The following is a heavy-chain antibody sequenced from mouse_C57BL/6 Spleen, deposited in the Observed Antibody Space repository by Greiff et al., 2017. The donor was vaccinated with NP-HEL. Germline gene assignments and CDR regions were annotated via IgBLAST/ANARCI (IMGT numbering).Heavy chain of an antibody. Sequence: QVQLQQPGAELVRPGSSVKLSCKASGYTFTSYWMHWVKQRPIQGLEWIGNIDPSDSETHYNQKFKDKATLTVDKSSSTAYMQLSSLTSEDSAVYYCAREALTGGGSFDVWGTRTTVTVSS. J-gene: IGHJ1*03. CDR2: IDPSDSET. CDR3: AREALTGGGSFDV. CDR1: GYTFTSYW. V-gene: IGHV1-52*01. D-gene: IGHD4-1*01.